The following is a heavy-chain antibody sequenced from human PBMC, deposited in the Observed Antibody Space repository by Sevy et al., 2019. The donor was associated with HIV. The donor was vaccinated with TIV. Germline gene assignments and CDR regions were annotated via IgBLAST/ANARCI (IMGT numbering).Heavy chain of an antibody. CDR2: ISSSSSYI. J-gene: IGHJ5*02. CDR3: ARAHFYSSGWYWFDP. V-gene: IGHV3-21*01. D-gene: IGHD6-19*01. Sequence: GGSLRLSCAASGFTFSSYSMNWVRQAPGKGLERVSSISSSSSYIYYADSVKGRFTISRDNAKNSLYLQMNSLRAEDTAVYYCARAHFYSSGWYWFDPWGQGTLVTVSS. CDR1: GFTFSSYS.